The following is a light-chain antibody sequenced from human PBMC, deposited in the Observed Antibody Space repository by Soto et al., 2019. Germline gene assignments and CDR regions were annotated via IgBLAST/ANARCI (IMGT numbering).Light chain of an antibody. V-gene: IGKV3-20*01. J-gene: IGKJ1*01. CDR1: QSVSSSY. Sequence: EIVLTQSPGTLSLSPGERATLSCRASQSVSSSYLGWYQQKPGQAPRLLIFGASSRATGIPDMFSGSGSESDFTLTITRLEPEDFAVYYCQQYSNSAWTFGQGTRVEIK. CDR2: GAS. CDR3: QQYSNSAWT.